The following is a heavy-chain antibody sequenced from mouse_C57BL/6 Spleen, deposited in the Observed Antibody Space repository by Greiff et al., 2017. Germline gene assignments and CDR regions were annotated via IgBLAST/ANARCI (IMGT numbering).Heavy chain of an antibody. D-gene: IGHD1-1*01. CDR1: GYPFTDYE. J-gene: IGHJ4*01. CDR3: TRSITTGGAMDY. CDR2: IDPETGGT. Sequence: QVHVKQSGAELVRPGASVTLSCKASGYPFTDYEMHWVKQTPVHGLEWIGAIDPETGGTAYNQKFKGKAILTADKSSSTAYMELRSLTSEDSAVYYCTRSITTGGAMDYWGQGTSGTFS. V-gene: IGHV1-15*01.